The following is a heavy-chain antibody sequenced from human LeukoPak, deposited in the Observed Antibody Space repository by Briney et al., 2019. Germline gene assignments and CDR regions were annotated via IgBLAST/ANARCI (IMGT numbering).Heavy chain of an antibody. Sequence: KPSETLSLTCTVSGGSISSYYWGWIRQPPGKGLEWIGSIYYSGSTYYNPSLKSRVTISVDTSKNQFSLKLSSVTAADTAVYYCASLIVVVPAAIESPNFDYWGQGTLVTVSS. D-gene: IGHD2-2*02. J-gene: IGHJ4*02. CDR1: GGSISSYY. CDR3: ASLIVVVPAAIESPNFDY. CDR2: IYYSGST. V-gene: IGHV4-39*01.